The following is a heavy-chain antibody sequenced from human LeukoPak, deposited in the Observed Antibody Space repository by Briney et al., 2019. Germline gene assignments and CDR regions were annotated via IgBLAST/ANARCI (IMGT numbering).Heavy chain of an antibody. CDR1: GGPISSYY. V-gene: IGHV4-59*01. CDR3: ARDQADFWSGCSYYGMDV. Sequence: PSETLSLTCTVSGGPISSYYWNWIRQPPGKGLEWIGYIYYIGITNYNPSLKSRVTISVDTSKNQFSLKLSSVTAADTAVYYCARDQADFWSGCSYYGMDVWGQGTTVTVSS. CDR2: IYYIGIT. D-gene: IGHD3-3*01. J-gene: IGHJ6*02.